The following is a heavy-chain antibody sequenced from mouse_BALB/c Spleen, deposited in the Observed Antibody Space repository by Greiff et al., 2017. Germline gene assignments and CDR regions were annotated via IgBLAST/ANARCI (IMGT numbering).Heavy chain of an antibody. CDR2: IWAGGST. CDR1: GFSLTSYG. D-gene: IGHD2-14*01. V-gene: IGHV2-9*02. Sequence: VKVVESGPGLVAPSQSLSITCTVSGFSLTSYGVHWVRQPPGKGLEWLGVIWAGGSTNYNSALMSRLSISTDNSKSQVFLKMNSLQTDDTAMYYCARGHRYDLYYAMDYWGQGTSVTVSS. CDR3: ARGHRYDLYYAMDY. J-gene: IGHJ4*01.